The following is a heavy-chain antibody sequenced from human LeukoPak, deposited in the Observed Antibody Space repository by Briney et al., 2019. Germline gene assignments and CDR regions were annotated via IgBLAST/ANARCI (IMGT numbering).Heavy chain of an antibody. Sequence: GGSLRLSCAASGFTFSNYAMSWVRQAPGKGLEWVSAISGSGGSTYYADSVKGRFTISRDNSKNTLYLQMNSLRAEDTAVYYCAKAGWRGGYDLSVHWGQGTLVTVSS. CDR2: ISGSGGST. CDR3: AKAGWRGGYDLSVH. D-gene: IGHD5-12*01. J-gene: IGHJ4*02. CDR1: GFTFSNYA. V-gene: IGHV3-23*01.